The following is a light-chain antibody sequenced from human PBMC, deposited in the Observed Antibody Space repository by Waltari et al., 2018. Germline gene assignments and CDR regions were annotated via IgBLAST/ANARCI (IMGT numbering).Light chain of an antibody. CDR3: QSYDNSPSGVV. CDR2: GNS. Sequence: QSVLTQPPSMSGAPGQRVTIPCTGSSSNIGAGHDVHWYQQRPGTAPKLLLYGNSYRPSGVPDRFSGSKSGTSASLAITGLQAEDEADYYCQSYDNSPSGVVFGGGTKLTVL. J-gene: IGLJ2*01. V-gene: IGLV1-40*01. CDR1: SSNIGAGHD.